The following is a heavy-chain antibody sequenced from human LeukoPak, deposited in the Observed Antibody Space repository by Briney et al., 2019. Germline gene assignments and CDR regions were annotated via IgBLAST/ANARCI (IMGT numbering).Heavy chain of an antibody. Sequence: PGGSLRLSCAASGFTFSSYAMSWVRQAPGKGVEWVSTICGSGGSTYYADSVKGRFTISRDNSKNTLYLQMNSLRAEDTAVYYCAKGKVVPAATDFDYWGQGTLVTVSS. CDR2: ICGSGGST. V-gene: IGHV3-23*01. J-gene: IGHJ4*02. D-gene: IGHD2-2*01. CDR3: AKGKVVPAATDFDY. CDR1: GFTFSSYA.